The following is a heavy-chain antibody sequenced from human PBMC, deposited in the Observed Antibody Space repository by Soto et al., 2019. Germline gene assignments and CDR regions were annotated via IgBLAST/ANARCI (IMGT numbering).Heavy chain of an antibody. D-gene: IGHD1-20*01. Sequence: SETLSLTCAVYGGSFSGYYWSWIRQPPGKGLEWIGEINHSGSTNYNPSLKSRVTISVDTSKNQFSLKLSSVTAADTAVYYCARAGITGTGGNDYWGQGTLVTVSS. V-gene: IGHV4-34*01. CDR3: ARAGITGTGGNDY. J-gene: IGHJ4*02. CDR2: INHSGST. CDR1: GGSFSGYY.